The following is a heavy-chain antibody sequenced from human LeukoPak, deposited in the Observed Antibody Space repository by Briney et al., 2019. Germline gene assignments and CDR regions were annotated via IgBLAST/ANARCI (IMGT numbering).Heavy chain of an antibody. CDR2: ISAYNGNT. J-gene: IGHJ4*02. CDR3: ARDEFYGSGSYEHEWVYY. D-gene: IGHD3-10*01. Sequence: ASVKVSCKASGYTFTSYGISWVRQAPGQGLEWMGWISAYNGNTNYAQKLQGRVTITADKSTSTAYMELSSLRSEDTAVYYCARDEFYGSGSYEHEWVYYWGQGTLVTVSS. V-gene: IGHV1-18*01. CDR1: GYTFTSYG.